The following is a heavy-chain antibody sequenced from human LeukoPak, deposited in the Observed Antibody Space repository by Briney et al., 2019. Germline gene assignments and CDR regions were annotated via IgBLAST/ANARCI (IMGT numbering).Heavy chain of an antibody. CDR2: IDYSGKT. Sequence: PSETLSLTCSVSGGSIGSYYWSWIRQPPGKGLEWIGDIDYSGKTDYNPSLRSRVSLSVDTSKNQFSLNLSSVTAADTAVYYCARVGSGYDRDAAFDYWGQGTLVTVSS. CDR1: GGSIGSYY. CDR3: ARVGSGYDRDAAFDY. J-gene: IGHJ4*02. V-gene: IGHV4-59*01. D-gene: IGHD5-12*01.